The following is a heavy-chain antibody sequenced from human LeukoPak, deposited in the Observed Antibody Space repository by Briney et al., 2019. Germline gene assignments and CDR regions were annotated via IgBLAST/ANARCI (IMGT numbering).Heavy chain of an antibody. CDR1: GYSFSSYW. J-gene: IGHJ6*02. D-gene: IGHD6-13*01. Sequence: GESLKISCKGSGYSFSSYWITWVRQMPGKGLEWMGRIDPSDSYTNYSPSFQGQVTISADKSITTAYLQWSSLKASDTAMYYCARVRGSTYSSSSFRYGMDVWGQGTTVTVSS. CDR2: IDPSDSYT. CDR3: ARVRGSTYSSSSFRYGMDV. V-gene: IGHV5-10-1*04.